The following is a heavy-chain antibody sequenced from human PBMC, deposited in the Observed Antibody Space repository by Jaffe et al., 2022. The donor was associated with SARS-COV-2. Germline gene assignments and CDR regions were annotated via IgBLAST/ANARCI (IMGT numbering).Heavy chain of an antibody. V-gene: IGHV3-21*01. CDR3: ARDRGSYYDSSRLWWFDL. D-gene: IGHD3-22*01. CDR2: ISSSSSYI. CDR1: GFTFSSYS. J-gene: IGHJ2*01. Sequence: EVQLVESGGGLVKPGGSLRLSCAASGFTFSSYSMNWVRQAPGKGLEWVSSISSSSSYIYYADSVKGRFTISRDNAKNSLYLQMNSLRAEDTAVYYCARDRGSYYDSSRLWWFDLWGRGTLVTVSS.